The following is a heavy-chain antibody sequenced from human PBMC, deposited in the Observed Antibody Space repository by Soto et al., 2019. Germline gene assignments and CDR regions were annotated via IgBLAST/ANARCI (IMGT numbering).Heavy chain of an antibody. CDR1: GFTFDDYA. CDR2: ISWNSGSI. CDR3: ADGGPVHYYYCGMDV. V-gene: IGHV3-9*01. J-gene: IGHJ6*02. Sequence: EVQLVESGGGLVQPGRSLRLSCAASGFTFDDYAMHWVRQAPGKGLEWGSGISWNSGSIGYADSVKGRFTISRDNAKNPLSLQMNSLTVEDTASYYCADGGPVHYYYCGMDVWGQGTTVTVSS. D-gene: IGHD6-25*01.